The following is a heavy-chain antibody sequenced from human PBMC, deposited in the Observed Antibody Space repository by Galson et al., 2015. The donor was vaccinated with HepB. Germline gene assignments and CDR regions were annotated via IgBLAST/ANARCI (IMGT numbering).Heavy chain of an antibody. Sequence: SVKVSCKASGGTFSSYAISWVRQAPGQGLEWMGGIIPIFGTANYAQKFQGRVTITADESTSTAYMELSSLRSEDTAVYYCARDVGITIIVSGYFQHWGQGTLVTVSS. J-gene: IGHJ1*01. CDR1: GGTFSSYA. CDR3: ARDVGITIIVSGYFQH. D-gene: IGHD3-22*01. V-gene: IGHV1-69*13. CDR2: IIPIFGTA.